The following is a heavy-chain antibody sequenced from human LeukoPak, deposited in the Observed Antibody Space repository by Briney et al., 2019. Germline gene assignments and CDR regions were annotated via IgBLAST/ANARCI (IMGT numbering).Heavy chain of an antibody. Sequence: GGSLRLSCAASGFTFSSYWMHWVRQAPGKGLVWVSRINSDGSSTSYADSVKGRFTISRDNAKNTLYPQMNSLRAEDTAVYYCARGGYYYDSSGLVYYWGQGTLVTVSS. V-gene: IGHV3-74*01. D-gene: IGHD3-22*01. CDR1: GFTFSSYW. CDR2: INSDGSST. J-gene: IGHJ4*02. CDR3: ARGGYYYDSSGLVYY.